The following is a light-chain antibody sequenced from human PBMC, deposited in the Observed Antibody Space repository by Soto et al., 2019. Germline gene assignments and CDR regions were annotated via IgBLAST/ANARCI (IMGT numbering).Light chain of an antibody. V-gene: IGLV2-14*01. CDR2: EVS. CDR1: SSDVGGSHY. J-gene: IGLJ1*01. Sequence: QSVLTQPASVSGSPGQSITISCTGTSSDVGGSHYVSWYQHHPGKAPKLMIYEVSNRPSGVSNRFSGSKSGNTASLTISGLQAEDEADYYCCLYSSSSTSLYVFGPGTKLTVL. CDR3: CLYSSSSTSLYV.